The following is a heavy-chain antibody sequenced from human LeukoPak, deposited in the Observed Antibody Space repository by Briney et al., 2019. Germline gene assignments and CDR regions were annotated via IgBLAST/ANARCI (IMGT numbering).Heavy chain of an antibody. CDR3: ARVFDS. CDR2: VFYTGNT. CDR1: GGSVSTTDDY. Sequence: PSQTLSLTYTLSGGSVSTTDDYSGWIRRSRVKGLEWIGDVFYTGNTNYNPSLRSRATISIDTSKNQFSLKLTYVTAADSAVYYCARVFDSWGQGTLVTVSS. J-gene: IGHJ4*02. V-gene: IGHV4-39*07.